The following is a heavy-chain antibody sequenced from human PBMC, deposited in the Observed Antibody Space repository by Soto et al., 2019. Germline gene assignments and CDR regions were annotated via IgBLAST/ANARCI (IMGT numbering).Heavy chain of an antibody. D-gene: IGHD5-12*01. Sequence: SETLSLTCTVSGGSISRGGYYWSWIRQNPGKGLEWIGYTYNSVSTYYNPSLKSRVTISVDTSKNQFSLKLSSVTAADTAVYYCARSHIVPHLFMYPYDYWGQGTLVTVS. CDR1: GGSISRGGYY. J-gene: IGHJ4*02. CDR2: TYNSVST. CDR3: ARSHIVPHLFMYPYDY. V-gene: IGHV4-31*03.